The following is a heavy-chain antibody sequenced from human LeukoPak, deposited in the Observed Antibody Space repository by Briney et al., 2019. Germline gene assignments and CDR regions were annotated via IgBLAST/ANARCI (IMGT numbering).Heavy chain of an antibody. D-gene: IGHD2-2*03. CDR1: GFNFSNYW. J-gene: IGHJ4*02. Sequence: GGSLRLSCAASGFNFSNYWMHWVRQAPGKGLEWVSRINIAGSVTTYADSVKGRFTISRDNAKKTLYLQMNSLRAEDTAVYYCARDMLDWGQGTLVTVSS. CDR3: ARDMLD. CDR2: INIAGSVT. V-gene: IGHV3-74*01.